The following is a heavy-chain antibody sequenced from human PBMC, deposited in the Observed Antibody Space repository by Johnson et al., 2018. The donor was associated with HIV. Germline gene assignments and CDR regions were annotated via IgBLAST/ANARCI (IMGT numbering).Heavy chain of an antibody. CDR2: ISGSGGST. J-gene: IGHJ3*02. CDR3: AKDVRGRDSSSWLLDI. Sequence: VQLEESGGGLIQPGGSLRLSCAVSGFTFSSSAMSWVRQAPGKGLEWVSGISGSGGSTLYADSVKGRFTISRDNSKNTLYLQMNSLRVEDTAVYYCAKDVRGRDSSSWLLDIWGQGTMVTVSS. V-gene: IGHV3-23*04. D-gene: IGHD6-13*01. CDR1: GFTFSSSA.